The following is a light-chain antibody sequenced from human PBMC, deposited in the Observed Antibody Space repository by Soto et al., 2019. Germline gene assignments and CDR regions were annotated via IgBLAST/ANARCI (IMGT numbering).Light chain of an antibody. J-gene: IGKJ3*01. CDR1: QSVSSSY. Sequence: EIVLTQSPGTLSLSPGERATLSCRASQSVSSSYLAWYQQKPGQAPRLLIYGASSRATGIPDRFSGSGSGTVLTLTISRLEPEDFTVYYCQQYGSSPLFTFGPGTKVDIK. CDR2: GAS. V-gene: IGKV3-20*01. CDR3: QQYGSSPLFT.